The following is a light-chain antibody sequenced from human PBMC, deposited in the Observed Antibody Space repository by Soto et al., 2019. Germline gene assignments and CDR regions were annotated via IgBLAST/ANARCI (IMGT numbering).Light chain of an antibody. CDR1: SSNIGSNY. CDR3: AAWDDSLSGVV. J-gene: IGLJ2*01. CDR2: RNI. V-gene: IGLV1-47*01. Sequence: QLVLTQPPSASGTHGQRVTISCSGSSSNIGSNYVFWYQHLPGTAPKLPFFRNIQRPPGVPDRFSGSKSGTSASLAISGLRSEDETDYYCAAWDDSLSGVVFGGGTKLTVL.